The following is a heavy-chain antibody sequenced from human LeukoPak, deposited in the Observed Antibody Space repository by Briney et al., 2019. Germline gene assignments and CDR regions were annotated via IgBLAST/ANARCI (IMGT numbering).Heavy chain of an antibody. Sequence: GGSLRLSCAASGFRFSSYEMNWVRQAPGKGLEWVSYISSSATTIFYADSVTGRFTISRDNAKNLLFLQMNSLSAEDTAVYYCAKATGYLLWGQGTLVIVSS. J-gene: IGHJ4*02. V-gene: IGHV3-48*03. CDR1: GFRFSSYE. CDR3: AKATGYLL. D-gene: IGHD1-14*01. CDR2: ISSSATTI.